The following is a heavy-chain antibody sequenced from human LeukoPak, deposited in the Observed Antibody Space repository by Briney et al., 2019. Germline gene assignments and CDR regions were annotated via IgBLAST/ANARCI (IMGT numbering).Heavy chain of an antibody. J-gene: IGHJ3*02. CDR2: ISSSGSTI. V-gene: IGHV3-48*03. CDR3: ARGGSMAAAGIAFDI. D-gene: IGHD6-13*01. Sequence: PGGSLRLSCAASGFTFSSYEMNWVRQAPGKGLEWVSYISSSGSTIYYADSVKGRFTISRDNAKNSLYLQMNSLRAEDTAVYYCARGGSMAAAGIAFDIWGQGTMVTVSS. CDR1: GFTFSSYE.